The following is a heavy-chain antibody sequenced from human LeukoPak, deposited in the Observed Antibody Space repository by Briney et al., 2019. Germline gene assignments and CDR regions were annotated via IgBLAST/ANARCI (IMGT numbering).Heavy chain of an antibody. CDR3: ARAYYDYVWGSYRS. CDR1: GGSISNYY. Sequence: SETLSLTCTVSGGSISNYYWSWIRQPPGKGLEWIGEINHSGSTNYNPSLKSRVTISVDTSKNQFSLKLSSVTAADTAVYYCARAYYDYVWGSYRSWGQGTLVTVSS. CDR2: INHSGST. V-gene: IGHV4-34*01. D-gene: IGHD3-16*02. J-gene: IGHJ5*02.